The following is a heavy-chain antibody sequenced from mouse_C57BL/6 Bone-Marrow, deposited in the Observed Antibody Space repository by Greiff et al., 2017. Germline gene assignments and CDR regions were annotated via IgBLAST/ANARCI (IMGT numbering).Heavy chain of an antibody. Sequence: QVQLQQSGAELARPGASVKLSCKASGYTFTSYGISWVKQSTGQGLEWIGEIYPRSGDTYYHEKFKGQATLTADKASSTSYMERRSLTSEDSAVYFCARLNPYYFDDWGQGTTLTVSS. CDR2: IYPRSGDT. J-gene: IGHJ2*01. CDR1: GYTFTSYG. D-gene: IGHD6-1*01. CDR3: ARLNPYYFDD. V-gene: IGHV1-81*01.